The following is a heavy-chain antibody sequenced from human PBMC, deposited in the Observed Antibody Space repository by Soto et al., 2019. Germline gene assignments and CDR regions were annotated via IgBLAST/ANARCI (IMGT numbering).Heavy chain of an antibody. V-gene: IGHV4-30-2*01. Sequence: QLQLQESGSGLVRPSQTLSLTCAVSGGSISSGGYSWNWIRQPPGKGRECIGYIYHSGSTLYNPSLTSRVNISVDKSKNQFSRKLTSVTASDTAVYYCARDPLEWNWFDPWGQGTLVTVSS. CDR1: GGSISSGGYS. CDR2: IYHSGST. J-gene: IGHJ5*02. CDR3: ARDPLEWNWFDP. D-gene: IGHD3-3*01.